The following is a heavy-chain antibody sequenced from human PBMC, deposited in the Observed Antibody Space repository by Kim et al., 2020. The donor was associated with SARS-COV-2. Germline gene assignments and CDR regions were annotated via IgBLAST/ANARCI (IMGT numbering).Heavy chain of an antibody. CDR2: ISYDGSNK. V-gene: IGHV3-30-3*01. J-gene: IGHJ4*02. CDR3: ARGEVVQLGLFDY. D-gene: IGHD1-1*01. CDR1: GFTFSSYA. Sequence: GGSLRLSCAASGFTFSSYAMHWVRQAPGKGLEWVAVISYDGSNKYYADSVKGRFTISRDNSKNTLYLQMNSLRAEDTAVYYCARGEVVQLGLFDYWGQGT.